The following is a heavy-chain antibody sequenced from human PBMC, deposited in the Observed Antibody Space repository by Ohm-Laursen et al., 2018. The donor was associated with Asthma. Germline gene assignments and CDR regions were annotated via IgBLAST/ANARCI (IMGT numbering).Heavy chain of an antibody. D-gene: IGHD3-22*01. J-gene: IGHJ4*02. CDR2: IYYSGST. CDR1: GGSISSYY. Sequence: SETLSLTCTVSGGSISSYYWSWIRQPPGKGLEWIGYIYYSGSTNYNPSLKSRVSISVDTSKNQFSLKLTPVTAADTAVYYCARGTFYYESTGYYFFDHWGQGALVTVSS. V-gene: IGHV4-59*12. CDR3: ARGTFYYESTGYYFFDH.